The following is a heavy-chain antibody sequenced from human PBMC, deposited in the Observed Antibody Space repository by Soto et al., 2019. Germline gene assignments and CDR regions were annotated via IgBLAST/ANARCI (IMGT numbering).Heavy chain of an antibody. J-gene: IGHJ4*02. V-gene: IGHV3-23*01. CDR3: ARVKEGGYREFDY. CDR2: ISDSGDTT. CDR1: GFTFSNFA. Sequence: PGGSLRLSCVASGFTFSNFAMTWVRQPPGKGLEWVSVISDSGDTTFHADSVKGRFTISRDNSKKTVYLQMNSLRAEDTGVYYCARVKEGGYREFDYWGQGTLVTVSS. D-gene: IGHD3-22*01.